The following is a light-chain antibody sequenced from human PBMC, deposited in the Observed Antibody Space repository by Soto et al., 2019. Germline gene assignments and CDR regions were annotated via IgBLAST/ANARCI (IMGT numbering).Light chain of an antibody. CDR2: GAS. CDR1: QSITSSF. V-gene: IGKV3-20*01. CDR3: QQHKQSPIT. J-gene: IGKJ5*01. Sequence: EIVLTQSAGTLSLSPGERASLSCGASQSITSSFLAWYQQKPGQAPRLLIYGASSRATGIPDRFSGTGSGTDFTLTINRLQPEDFAVYYCQQHKQSPITFGQGTRLEIK.